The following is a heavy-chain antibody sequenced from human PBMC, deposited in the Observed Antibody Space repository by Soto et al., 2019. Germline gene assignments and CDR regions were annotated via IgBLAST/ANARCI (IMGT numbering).Heavy chain of an antibody. CDR2: ISAYNGNT. CDR3: ARDGYCSSTSCSNWFDP. Sequence: GASVKVSCEACGYRFTSYYMHWVRQAPRQGLEWMGWISAYNGNTNYAQKLQGRVTMTTDTSTSTAYMELRSLRSDDTAVYYCARDGYCSSTSCSNWFDPWGQGTLVTVSS. V-gene: IGHV1-18*04. J-gene: IGHJ5*02. CDR1: GYRFTSYY. D-gene: IGHD2-2*03.